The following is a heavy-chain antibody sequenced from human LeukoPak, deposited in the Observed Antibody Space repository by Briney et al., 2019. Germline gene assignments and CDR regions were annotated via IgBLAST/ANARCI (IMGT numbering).Heavy chain of an antibody. CDR1: GYTFTDHY. V-gene: IGHV1-2*02. Sequence: ASVKVSCKALGYTFTDHYFHWLRQAPGQGIEWMGWIHPGRGDTNIAHKFQGRVSLTRDMCISTAYMEWSRLTSDDTAVYYCARDHNWGPDYWVQGTLV. CDR2: IHPGRGDT. J-gene: IGHJ4*02. D-gene: IGHD7-27*01. CDR3: ARDHNWGPDY.